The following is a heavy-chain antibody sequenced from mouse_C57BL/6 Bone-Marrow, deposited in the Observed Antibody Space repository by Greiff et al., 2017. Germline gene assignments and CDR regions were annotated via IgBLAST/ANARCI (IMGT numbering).Heavy chain of an antibody. Sequence: QVQLQQPGAELVKPGASVKLSCKASGYTFTSYWMHWVKQRPGQGLEWIGMIHPNSGSTNYNEKFKSKATLTVDKSSSTAYMQLSSLTSEDSAVYYCVIYYYGAFDVWGTETTVTDSS. CDR2: IHPNSGST. D-gene: IGHD1-1*01. V-gene: IGHV1-64*01. CDR3: VIYYYGAFDV. CDR1: GYTFTSYW. J-gene: IGHJ1*03.